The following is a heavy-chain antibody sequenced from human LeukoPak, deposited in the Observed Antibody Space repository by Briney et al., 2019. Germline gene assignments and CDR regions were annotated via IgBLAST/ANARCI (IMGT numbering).Heavy chain of an antibody. J-gene: IGHJ4*02. CDR2: IIPIFGTA. D-gene: IGHD5-12*01. V-gene: IGHV1-69*13. Sequence: SVRVSCKASGGTFSSYAISWVRQAPGQGLEWMGGIIPIFGTANYAQKFQGRVTITADESTSTAYMELSSLRSEDTAVYYCARLGELVATGGYWGQGTLVTVSS. CDR1: GGTFSSYA. CDR3: ARLGELVATGGY.